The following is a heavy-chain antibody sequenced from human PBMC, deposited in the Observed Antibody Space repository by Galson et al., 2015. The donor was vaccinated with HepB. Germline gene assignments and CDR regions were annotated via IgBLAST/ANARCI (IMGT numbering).Heavy chain of an antibody. Sequence: SVKVSCKASGYTFTSYAMNWVRQAPGQGLEWMGWINTNTGNPTYAQGFTGRFVFSLDTSVSTAYLQISSLKAEDTAVYYCARLRPFASSIAARNWFDPWGQGTLVTVSS. CDR1: GYTFTSYA. V-gene: IGHV7-4-1*02. D-gene: IGHD6-6*01. CDR3: ARLRPFASSIAARNWFDP. CDR2: INTNTGNP. J-gene: IGHJ5*02.